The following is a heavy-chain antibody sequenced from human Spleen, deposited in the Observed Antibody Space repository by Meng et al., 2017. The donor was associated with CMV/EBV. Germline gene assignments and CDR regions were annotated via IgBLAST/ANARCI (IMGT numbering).Heavy chain of an antibody. CDR3: ARGPREYSYGLLFAY. J-gene: IGHJ4*02. D-gene: IGHD5-18*01. CDR1: GFGFGSYP. CDR2: IRSKEDGGTT. V-gene: IGHV3-49*02. Sequence: SLKISCAASGFGFGSYPLSWVRQAPGKGLAWVAFIRSKEDGGTTEYVASVKGRFIISRDDSNRIAYLQMNSLKTEDTAVYYCARGPREYSYGLLFAYWGQGSLVTVSS.